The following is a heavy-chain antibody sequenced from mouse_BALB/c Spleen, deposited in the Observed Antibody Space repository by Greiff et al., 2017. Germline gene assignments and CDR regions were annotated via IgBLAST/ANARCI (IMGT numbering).Heavy chain of an antibody. CDR3: ARGVYYRYEGPFFDY. CDR2: ISSGGST. CDR1: GFTFSSYA. Sequence: EVKVVESGGGLVKPGGSLKLSCAASGFTFSSYAISWVRQTPEKRLEWVASISSGGSTYYPDSVKGRFTISRDNARNILYLQMSSLRSEDTAMYYCARGVYYRYEGPFFDYWGQGTTLTVSS. D-gene: IGHD2-14*01. J-gene: IGHJ2*01. V-gene: IGHV5-6-5*01.